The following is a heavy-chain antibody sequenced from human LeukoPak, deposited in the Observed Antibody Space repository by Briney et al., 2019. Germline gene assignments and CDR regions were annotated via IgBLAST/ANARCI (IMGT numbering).Heavy chain of an antibody. CDR2: IKHDGREK. CDR1: GFTFKNYC. Sequence: GGSLRLSCAATGFTFKNYCMTWVRQAPGKGLDWVATIKHDGREKHYVDSVKGRFAISRDNANNSLYLEMNGLRAEDTALYFCARSYTASGYYYGVAYWGQGTLVSVSS. D-gene: IGHD3-22*01. J-gene: IGHJ1*01. CDR3: ARSYTASGYYYGVAY. V-gene: IGHV3-7*01.